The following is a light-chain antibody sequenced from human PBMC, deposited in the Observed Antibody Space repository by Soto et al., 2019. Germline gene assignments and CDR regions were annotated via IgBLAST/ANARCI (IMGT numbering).Light chain of an antibody. CDR1: QSISSY. Sequence: DSQMTQSPSSVSASVGVRVTITCRASQSISSYLNWYQQKPGKAPKLLIYAASSLQSGVPSRFSGSGSGTDFTLTISSLQPEDFATYYCQQSYSTPSTFGQGTRLEIK. CDR2: AAS. J-gene: IGKJ5*01. V-gene: IGKV1-39*01. CDR3: QQSYSTPST.